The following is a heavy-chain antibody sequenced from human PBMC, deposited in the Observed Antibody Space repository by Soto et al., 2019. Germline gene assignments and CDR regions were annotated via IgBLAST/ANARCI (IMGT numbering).Heavy chain of an antibody. D-gene: IGHD3-10*01. CDR2: IYHSGST. Sequence: QVQLQESGPGLVKPSGTLSLTCAVSGGSISSSNWWSWVRQPPGKGLEWIGEIYHSGSTNYNPSLTRRARTSVDKSKNRVALKLRSVTAADTAVYYCARDNGSYYYGSWSYSACYSSGMDVWGQGTTVTVSS. J-gene: IGHJ6*02. CDR3: ARDNGSYYYGSWSYSACYSSGMDV. CDR1: GGSISSSNW. V-gene: IGHV4-4*02.